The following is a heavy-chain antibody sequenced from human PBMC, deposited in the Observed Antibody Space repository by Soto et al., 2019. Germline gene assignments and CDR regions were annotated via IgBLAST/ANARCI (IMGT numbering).Heavy chain of an antibody. J-gene: IGHJ4*02. CDR2: ISGSGGST. Sequence: GGSLRLSCAASGFTFSSYAMSWVRQAPGKGLEWVSAISGSGGSTYYADSVKGRFTISRDNSKNTLYLQMNSLRAEDTAVYYCAKSQLVVGATSPFDYWGQGTLVTVSS. D-gene: IGHD1-26*01. CDR3: AKSQLVVGATSPFDY. CDR1: GFTFSSYA. V-gene: IGHV3-23*01.